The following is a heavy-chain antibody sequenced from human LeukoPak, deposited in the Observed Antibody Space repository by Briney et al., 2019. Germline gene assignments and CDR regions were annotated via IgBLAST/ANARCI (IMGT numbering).Heavy chain of an antibody. Sequence: GGSLRLSCAASGFTFSSYSMNWVRQAPGKGLEWVSSISSSSSYTYYADSVKGRFTISRDNAKNSLYLQMNSLRAEDTAVYYCARDGSESGYYYYGMDVWGQGTTVTVSS. J-gene: IGHJ6*02. V-gene: IGHV3-21*01. CDR3: ARDGSESGYYYYGMDV. CDR1: GFTFSSYS. D-gene: IGHD1-26*01. CDR2: ISSSSSYT.